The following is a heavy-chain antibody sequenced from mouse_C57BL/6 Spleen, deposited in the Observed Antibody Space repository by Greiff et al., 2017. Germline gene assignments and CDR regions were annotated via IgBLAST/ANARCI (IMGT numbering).Heavy chain of an antibody. D-gene: IGHD3-1*01. J-gene: IGHJ4*01. CDR2: IDPEAGET. CDR3: ASSGSSYAMDY. Sequence: VQLQQSGAELVKPGASVKLSCTASGFNIKDYYMHWVKQRTEQGLEWIGRIDPEAGETKYAPKFQGKATITADPSSNTAYLQLSSLTSEDTAVYYCASSGSSYAMDYWGQGTSVTVSS. V-gene: IGHV14-2*01. CDR1: GFNIKDYY.